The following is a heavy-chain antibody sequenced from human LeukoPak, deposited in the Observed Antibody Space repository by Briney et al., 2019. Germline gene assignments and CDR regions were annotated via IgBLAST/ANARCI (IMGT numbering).Heavy chain of an antibody. Sequence: PSQTLSLTRAVSGGSISSGGYSWSWIRQPPGKGLEWIGYIYHSGSTYYNPSLKSRVTISVDRSKNQFSLKLSSVTAADTAVYYCARSPGYSGSYSADYWGQGTLVTVSS. V-gene: IGHV4-30-2*01. D-gene: IGHD1-26*01. J-gene: IGHJ4*02. CDR1: GGSISSGGYS. CDR3: ARSPGYSGSYSADY. CDR2: IYHSGST.